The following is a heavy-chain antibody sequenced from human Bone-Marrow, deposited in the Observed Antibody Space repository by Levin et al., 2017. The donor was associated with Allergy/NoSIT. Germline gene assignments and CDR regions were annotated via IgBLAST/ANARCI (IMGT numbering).Heavy chain of an antibody. V-gene: IGHV3-21*01. J-gene: IGHJ2*01. CDR1: GFTFSSYS. CDR3: ARVITVVSRWYFDL. D-gene: IGHD4-23*01. CDR2: ISSSSSYI. Sequence: GGSLRLSCAASGFTFSSYSMNWVRQAPGKGLEWVSSISSSSSYIYYADSVKGRFTISRDNAKNSLYLQMNSLRAEDTAVYYCARVITVVSRWYFDLWGRGTLVTVSS.